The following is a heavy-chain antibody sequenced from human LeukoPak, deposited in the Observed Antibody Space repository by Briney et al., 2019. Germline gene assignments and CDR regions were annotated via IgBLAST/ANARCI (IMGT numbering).Heavy chain of an antibody. D-gene: IGHD6-13*01. CDR2: TYYRSAWYN. V-gene: IGHV6-1*01. CDR3: ARGAAVGTQYAFDI. Sequence: SQTLSLTCAISGDSVSSNTAAWNWIRQSPSKGLELLGRTYYRSAWYNDYAVSVKSRKTINPDTSKNQLSLQLSSVTPENTAVYYCARGAAVGTQYAFDIWGQGTMVTVSS. J-gene: IGHJ3*02. CDR1: GDSVSSNTAA.